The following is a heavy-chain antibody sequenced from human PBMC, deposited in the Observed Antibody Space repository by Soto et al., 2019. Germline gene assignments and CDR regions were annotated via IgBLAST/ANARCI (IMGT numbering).Heavy chain of an antibody. V-gene: IGHV3-30-3*01. CDR3: AREAHYGGTDFDY. CDR1: GFTFSSYA. J-gene: IGHJ4*02. CDR2: ISYDGSNK. D-gene: IGHD4-17*01. Sequence: GGALRLSCADSGFTFSSYAMHWVRQSPGKGLEWVAVISYDGSNKYYADSVKGRFTISRDNSKNTLYLQMNSLRAEDTAVYYCAREAHYGGTDFDYWGQGTLVTVSS.